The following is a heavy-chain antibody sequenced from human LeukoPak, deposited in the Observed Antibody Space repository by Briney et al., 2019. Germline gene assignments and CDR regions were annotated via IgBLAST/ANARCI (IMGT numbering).Heavy chain of an antibody. J-gene: IGHJ4*02. V-gene: IGHV3-73*01. CDR1: GFTFSGSA. CDR3: ARVGESDTALSFDY. D-gene: IGHD5-18*01. Sequence: GGSLRLSCAASGFTFSGSAMHWVRQAPGKGLEWVGRIRSKTNNYATAYAASVKGRVTISRDNAKNSLYLQMNSLRAEDTAVYYCARVGESDTALSFDYWGQGTLVTVSS. CDR2: IRSKTNNYAT.